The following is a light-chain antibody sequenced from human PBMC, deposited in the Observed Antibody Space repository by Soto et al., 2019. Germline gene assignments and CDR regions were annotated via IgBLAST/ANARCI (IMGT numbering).Light chain of an antibody. CDR3: SSYTSSTTLYV. CDR2: EVS. CDR1: STDVGGYNY. J-gene: IGLJ1*01. V-gene: IGLV2-8*01. Sequence: VLTQPPSAAGSPGQSVTISCTGTSTDVGGYNYVSWYQQYPGKAPKLMIYEVSKRPSGVPDRFSGSKSGNTASLTVSGLQAEDEADYYCSSYTSSTTLYVFGTGTKLTVL.